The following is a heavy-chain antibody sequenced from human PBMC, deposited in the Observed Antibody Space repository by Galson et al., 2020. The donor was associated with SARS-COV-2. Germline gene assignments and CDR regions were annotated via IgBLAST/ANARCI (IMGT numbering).Heavy chain of an antibody. D-gene: IGHD3-10*01. CDR3: ACLSVVRGVDS. CDR1: GGTINIYY. Sequence: ASETLYLTCTASGGTINIYYWSWVRQPPGKGLEWIGHLYYGGKTNYNPSLKSRVTISVDTSKSKFSLTLSSVTAADTAVYYCACLSVVRGVDSWCQVILVTVAS. CDR2: LYYGGKT. J-gene: IGHJ4*02. V-gene: IGHV4-59*01.